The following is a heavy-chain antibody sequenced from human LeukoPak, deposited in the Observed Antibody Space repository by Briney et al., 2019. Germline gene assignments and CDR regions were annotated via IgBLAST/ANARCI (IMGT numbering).Heavy chain of an antibody. J-gene: IGHJ4*02. CDR3: ASAGHDGIGYKVC. Sequence: PSGTLSLTCAVSGGSISSSNWWSWVRQPPGKGLEWIGEIYHSGSANYNPSLKSRVTMSVDKSKNQFSLRLSSVTAADTAVYYCASAGHDGIGYKVCWGQGTLVTVSS. V-gene: IGHV4-4*02. D-gene: IGHD3-22*01. CDR2: IYHSGSA. CDR1: GGSISSSNW.